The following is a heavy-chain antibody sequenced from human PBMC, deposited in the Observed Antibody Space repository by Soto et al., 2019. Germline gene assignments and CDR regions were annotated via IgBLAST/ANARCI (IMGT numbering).Heavy chain of an antibody. J-gene: IGHJ3*02. CDR1: GFTFSSYG. D-gene: IGHD3-3*01. V-gene: IGHV3-33*01. CDR2: IWYDGSNK. CDR3: ARDIRDYDFWSGYDDAFDI. Sequence: QVQLVESGGGVVQPGRSLRLSCAASGFTFSSYGMHWVRQAPGKGLEWVAVIWYDGSNKYYADFVKGRFTISRDNSKNTLYLQMNSLRAEDTAVYYCARDIRDYDFWSGYDDAFDIWGQGTMVTVSS.